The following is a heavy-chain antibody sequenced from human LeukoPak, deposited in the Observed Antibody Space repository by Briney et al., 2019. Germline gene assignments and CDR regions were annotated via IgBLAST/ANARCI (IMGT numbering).Heavy chain of an antibody. Sequence: SQTLSLTCAISGDSVSSNTTSWNWVRQSPSRGLEWLGRTYYRSKWYNDYAPSVKSRIRINPDTSKNQFSLQLSSVTPEDTALYYCAIGGWFDPWGQGSLVTVSS. V-gene: IGHV6-1*01. CDR3: AIGGWFDP. CDR1: GDSVSSNTTS. CDR2: TYYRSKWYN. J-gene: IGHJ5*02.